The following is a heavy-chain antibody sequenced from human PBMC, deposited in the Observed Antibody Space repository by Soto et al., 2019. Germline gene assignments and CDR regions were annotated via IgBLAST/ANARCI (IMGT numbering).Heavy chain of an antibody. Sequence: ASGPVSCKPSGCTFTTYSITWVGQAPGQGLEWVGWINTYNGQTHYAQKLQGRVTITADESTSTAYMELSSLRSEDTAVYYCARAPGRAIRKSFDYWGQGTLVTVS. V-gene: IGHV1-18*04. J-gene: IGHJ4*02. D-gene: IGHD6-13*01. CDR1: GCTFTTYS. CDR3: ARAPGRAIRKSFDY. CDR2: INTYNGQT.